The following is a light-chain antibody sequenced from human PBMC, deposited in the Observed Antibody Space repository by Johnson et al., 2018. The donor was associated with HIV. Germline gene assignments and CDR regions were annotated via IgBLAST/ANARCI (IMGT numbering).Light chain of an antibody. J-gene: IGLJ1*01. V-gene: IGLV1-51*02. Sequence: QLVLTQPPSVSAAPGQKVTISCSGSSSNIGNNYVSWYQQLPGTAPKLLIYENNKRPSGIPDRFSGSKSGTLATLGITGLQTGDEADYYCGTWDSSLSAGGVFGTGTKVTVL. CDR1: SSNIGNNY. CDR2: ENN. CDR3: GTWDSSLSAGGV.